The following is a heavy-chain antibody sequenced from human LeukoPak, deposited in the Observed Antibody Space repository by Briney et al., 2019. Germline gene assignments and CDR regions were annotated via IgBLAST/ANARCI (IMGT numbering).Heavy chain of an antibody. D-gene: IGHD1-26*01. CDR1: GFTFSSYS. J-gene: IGHJ6*02. CDR3: ARVRSGSSAGNYGMDV. CDR2: ISSSTSYI. V-gene: IGHV3-21*01. Sequence: GGSLRLSCAASGFTFSSYSMNWIRQAPGKGLEWVSSISSSTSYIYYADSVKGRFTISKDNAKNSLCLQMNSLRAEDTAVYYCARVRSGSSAGNYGMDVWGQGTTVTVSS.